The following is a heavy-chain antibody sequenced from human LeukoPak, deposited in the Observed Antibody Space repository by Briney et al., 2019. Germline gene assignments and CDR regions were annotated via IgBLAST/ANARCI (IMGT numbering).Heavy chain of an antibody. J-gene: IGHJ4*02. Sequence: SETLSLTCAVYGGSFSGYYWSWIRQPPGKGLEWIGEINHSGSTNYNPSLKSQVTISVDTSKNQFSLKLSSVTAADTAVYYCARHPPLWFGESTTGDYWGQGTLVTVSS. D-gene: IGHD3-10*01. CDR3: ARHPPLWFGESTTGDY. V-gene: IGHV4-34*01. CDR2: INHSGST. CDR1: GGSFSGYY.